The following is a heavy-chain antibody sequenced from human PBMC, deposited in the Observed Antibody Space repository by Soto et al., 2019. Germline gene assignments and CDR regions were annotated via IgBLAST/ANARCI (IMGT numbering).Heavy chain of an antibody. V-gene: IGHV1-69*12. D-gene: IGHD5-18*01. Sequence: QVQLVQSGAEVKKPGSLVKVSCKASGGTFSSYAISWVRQAPGQGLEWMGGIIPFFGTANYAQKFQGRVTITADESTSTAYMELSSLRSEDTAVYYCARYRYGYSYFDYWGQGTLVTVSS. J-gene: IGHJ4*02. CDR1: GGTFSSYA. CDR3: ARYRYGYSYFDY. CDR2: IIPFFGTA.